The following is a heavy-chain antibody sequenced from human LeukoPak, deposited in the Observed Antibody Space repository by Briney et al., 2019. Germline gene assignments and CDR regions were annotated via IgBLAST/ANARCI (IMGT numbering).Heavy chain of an antibody. CDR2: ISGSGGST. Sequence: GGSLRLSCAASGFTFSSYAMSWVRQAPGKGLEWVSAISGSGGSTYYADSVKGRFTISRDNSKNTLYLQMNSLRAEDKAVYYCAKDGYYYDSSGYYGPWGQGTLVTVSS. CDR3: AKDGYYYDSSGYYGP. D-gene: IGHD3-22*01. J-gene: IGHJ5*02. CDR1: GFTFSSYA. V-gene: IGHV3-23*01.